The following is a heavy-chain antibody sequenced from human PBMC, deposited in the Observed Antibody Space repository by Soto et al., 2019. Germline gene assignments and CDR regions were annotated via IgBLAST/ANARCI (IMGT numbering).Heavy chain of an antibody. Sequence: SETLSLTCTVSGGSISSYYWSCIRQPPGKGLEWIGYIYYSGSTNYNPSLKSRVTISVAKSKNQFSLKMSSVTAADTAVYYSASSPAKGHLVEVWGQGSTVT. J-gene: IGHJ6*02. CDR3: ASSPAKGHLVEV. CDR2: IYYSGST. V-gene: IGHV4-59*13. CDR1: GGSISSYY. D-gene: IGHD2-2*01.